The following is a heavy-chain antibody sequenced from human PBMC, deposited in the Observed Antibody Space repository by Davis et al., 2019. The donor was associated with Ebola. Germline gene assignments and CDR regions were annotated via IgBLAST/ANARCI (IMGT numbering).Heavy chain of an antibody. CDR2: ISSDGSNK. Sequence: GESLKISCAASGFTFSSYAMHWVRQAPGKGLEWVAVISSDGSNKYYADSVKGRFTISRDNSKSTLYLPLNSLRAEDTAVYYCARGSSWDSSGYYYPKLNYFDYWGQGTLVTVSS. CDR3: ARGSSWDSSGYYYPKLNYFDY. CDR1: GFTFSSYA. J-gene: IGHJ4*02. V-gene: IGHV3-30-3*01. D-gene: IGHD3-22*01.